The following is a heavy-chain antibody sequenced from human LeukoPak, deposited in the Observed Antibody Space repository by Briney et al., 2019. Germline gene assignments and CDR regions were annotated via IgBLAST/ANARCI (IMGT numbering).Heavy chain of an antibody. J-gene: IGHJ4*02. CDR2: IYYSGST. CDR1: GGSISSYY. CDR3: ASNNVGATREFDY. D-gene: IGHD1-26*01. V-gene: IGHV4-59*08. Sequence: ETLSLTCTVSGGSISSYYWSWIRQPPGKGLEWIGYIYYSGSTNYNPSLKSRVTISVDTSKNQFSLKLSSVTAADTAVYYCASNNVGATREFDYWGQGTLATVSS.